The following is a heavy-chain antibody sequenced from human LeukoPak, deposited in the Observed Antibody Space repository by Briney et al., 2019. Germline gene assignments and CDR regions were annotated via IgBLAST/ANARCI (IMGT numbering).Heavy chain of an antibody. CDR1: GFTFSGSA. D-gene: IGHD3-22*01. Sequence: GGSLRLSCAASGFTFSGSAMHWVRQASGKGLEWVGRIRSKANSYATAYAASVKGRFTISRDDSKNTAYLQMNSLKTEDTAVYYCTNLGYDSSGYYLDYWGQGTLVTVSS. J-gene: IGHJ4*02. CDR2: IRSKANSYAT. V-gene: IGHV3-73*01. CDR3: TNLGYDSSGYYLDY.